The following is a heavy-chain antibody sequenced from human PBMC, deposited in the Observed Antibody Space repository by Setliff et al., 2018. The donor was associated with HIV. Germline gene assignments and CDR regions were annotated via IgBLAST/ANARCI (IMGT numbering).Heavy chain of an antibody. Sequence: SETLSLTCTVSGDYIGSRAYYWAWIRQPPGKGLEWIATTYCTGNSYYNPSLQSRVSISVDTSNNQFSLKLHSVSTSDRGVYFCARLGESGYDFRGFFDFWGPGMLVTVSS. V-gene: IGHV4-39*01. J-gene: IGHJ4*02. CDR3: ARLGESGYDFRGFFDF. CDR2: TYCTGNS. CDR1: GDYIGSRAYY. D-gene: IGHD5-12*01.